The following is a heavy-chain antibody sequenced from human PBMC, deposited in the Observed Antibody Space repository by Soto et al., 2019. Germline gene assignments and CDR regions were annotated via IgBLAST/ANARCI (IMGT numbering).Heavy chain of an antibody. J-gene: IGHJ6*03. D-gene: IGHD2-2*01. CDR1: GGSIISYY. CDR2: IYYSGST. CDR3: ARVNPSSTSGQYYYYYYMDV. V-gene: IGHV4-59*01. Sequence: SETLSLTCTVSGGSIISYYWSWIRQPPGKGLEWIGYIYYSGSTNYNPSLKSRVTISVDTSKNQFSLKLSSVTAADTAVYYCARVNPSSTSGQYYYYYYMDVWGKGTTVTVSS.